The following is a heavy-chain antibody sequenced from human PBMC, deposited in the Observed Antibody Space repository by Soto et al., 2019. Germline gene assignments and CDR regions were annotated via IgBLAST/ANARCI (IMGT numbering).Heavy chain of an antibody. CDR3: ARLVVDPIFSSDVALFEP. V-gene: IGHV5-10-1*01. J-gene: IGHJ5*02. Sequence: GESLKISCKGSGYSFTNYWISWVRQVPGKGLEWMGRIDPTDSYANYSPSFQGHVTISTDKSINTAYLQWSSLKASDSAMYYCARLVVDPIFSSDVALFEPWGQGTLVTVSS. CDR1: GYSFTNYW. CDR2: IDPTDSYA. D-gene: IGHD3-9*01.